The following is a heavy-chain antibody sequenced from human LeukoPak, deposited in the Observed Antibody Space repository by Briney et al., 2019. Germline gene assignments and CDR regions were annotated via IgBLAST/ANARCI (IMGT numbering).Heavy chain of an antibody. Sequence: SETLSLTCTVSGGSISSYYWSWIRQPPGKGLEWIGYIYTSGSTNYNPSLKSRVTISVDTSKNQFSLKLSSVTAADTAVYYCARRELYNWLDPWGQGTLVTVSS. D-gene: IGHD1-7*01. CDR1: GGSISSYY. CDR3: ARRELYNWLDP. CDR2: IYTSGST. J-gene: IGHJ5*02. V-gene: IGHV4-4*09.